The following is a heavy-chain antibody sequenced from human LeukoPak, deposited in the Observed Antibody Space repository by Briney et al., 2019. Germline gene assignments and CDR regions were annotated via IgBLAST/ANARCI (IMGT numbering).Heavy chain of an antibody. D-gene: IGHD5-12*01. Sequence: GGSLRLSCAASGFTFSSYWMSWVRQAPGKGLEWVANIKQDGSEKYYVDSVKGRFTISRDNAKTSLYLQMDSLRAEDTAVYYCARNRGWLQFDYWGQGTLVTVSS. CDR1: GFTFSSYW. V-gene: IGHV3-7*03. CDR3: ARNRGWLQFDY. CDR2: IKQDGSEK. J-gene: IGHJ4*02.